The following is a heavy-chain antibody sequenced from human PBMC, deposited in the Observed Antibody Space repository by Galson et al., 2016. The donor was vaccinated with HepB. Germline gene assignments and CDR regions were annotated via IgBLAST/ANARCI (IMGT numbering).Heavy chain of an antibody. CDR1: GFTLDHYA. V-gene: IGHV3-9*01. D-gene: IGHD3-22*01. CDR2: ISWNSGSI. J-gene: IGHJ3*02. CDR3: AKDSGAYYYDSSGYRRNAFDI. Sequence: LRLSCAASGFTLDHYAMHWVRQAPGKGLEWVSGISWNSGSIGYADSVKGRFTTSRDNAKNSLYLQMNSLRAGDTALYYCAKDSGAYYYDSSGYRRNAFDIWGQGTMVTVSS.